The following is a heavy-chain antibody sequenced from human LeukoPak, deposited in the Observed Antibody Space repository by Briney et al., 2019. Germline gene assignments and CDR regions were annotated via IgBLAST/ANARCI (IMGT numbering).Heavy chain of an antibody. Sequence: GGSLRPSCAASGFTFSSYGMHWVRQAPGKGLEWVSVIWDDGRNKYYADSVKGRFTISRDNSKNTLYLQMNSLRAEDTDVYYCARDGREQWLVPKDAFDIWGQGTMVTVSS. D-gene: IGHD6-19*01. CDR1: GFTFSSYG. J-gene: IGHJ3*02. V-gene: IGHV3-33*01. CDR2: IWDDGRNK. CDR3: ARDGREQWLVPKDAFDI.